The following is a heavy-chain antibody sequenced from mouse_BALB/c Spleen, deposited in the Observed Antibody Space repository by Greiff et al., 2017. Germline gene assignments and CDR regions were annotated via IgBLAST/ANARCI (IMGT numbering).Heavy chain of an antibody. Sequence: EVQRVESGGDLVKPGGSLKLSCAASGFTFSSYGMSWVRQTPDKRLEWVATISSGGSYTYYPDSVKGRFTISRDNAKNTLYLQMSSLKSEDTAMYYCARRAYYTFDYWGQGTTLTVSS. CDR3: ARRAYYTFDY. CDR1: GFTFSSYG. CDR2: ISSGGSYT. V-gene: IGHV5-6*01. D-gene: IGHD2-12*01. J-gene: IGHJ2*01.